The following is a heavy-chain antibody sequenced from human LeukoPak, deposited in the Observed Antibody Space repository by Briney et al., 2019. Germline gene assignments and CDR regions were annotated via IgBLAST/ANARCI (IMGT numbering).Heavy chain of an antibody. Sequence: GASLKVSCKASGYTFTGYYMHWVRQAPGQGLEWMGWINPKNGRTSYAQTFQGRVTMTTDTSISTAYMELSRLSSDDTAVYYCARDMNITVVADYWGQGTLVTVRS. CDR3: ARDMNITVVADY. CDR1: GYTFTGYY. CDR2: INPKNGRT. V-gene: IGHV1-2*02. J-gene: IGHJ4*02. D-gene: IGHD2-15*01.